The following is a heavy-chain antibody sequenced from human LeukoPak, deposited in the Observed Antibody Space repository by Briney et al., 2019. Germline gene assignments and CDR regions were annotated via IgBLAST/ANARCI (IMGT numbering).Heavy chain of an antibody. V-gene: IGHV4-39*07. Sequence: PSETLSLTCIVSGGSISSITSLTYYWNWIRQSPGTGLEWIGSVHYSGSTNYNPSLKSRVTISVDTSKNQFSLKLSSVTAADTAVYYCARDLWGAVAYYGMDVWGQGTTVTVSS. D-gene: IGHD6-19*01. CDR2: VHYSGST. CDR1: GGSISSITSLTYY. CDR3: ARDLWGAVAYYGMDV. J-gene: IGHJ6*02.